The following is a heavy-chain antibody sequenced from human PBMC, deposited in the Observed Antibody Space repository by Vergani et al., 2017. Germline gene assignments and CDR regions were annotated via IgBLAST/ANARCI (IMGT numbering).Heavy chain of an antibody. CDR2: IYHSGST. CDR1: GYSISTYY. D-gene: IGHD5-12*01. CDR3: TRQPQEGASGPPSVPT. Sequence: QVQLQESGPGLVKPSETLSLTCSVSGYSISTYYWGWIRQPPGKGLEWIGSIYHSGSTHYNPSLKSRVTISVDTSKNDFSLKVTSVTAADTAVYYCTRQPQEGASGPPSVPTWGQGISVIVSS. V-gene: IGHV4-38-2*02. J-gene: IGHJ4*02.